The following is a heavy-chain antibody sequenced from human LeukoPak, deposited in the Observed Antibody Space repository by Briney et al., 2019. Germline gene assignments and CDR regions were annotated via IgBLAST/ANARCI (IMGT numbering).Heavy chain of an antibody. CDR2: IYYSGST. Sequence: SETLSLTCPVSGGSMGSSSYYWGWIRQPPGKGLEWIGSIYYSGSTYYNPSLKSRVTISVDTSKNQFSLKLSSVTAADTAVYYCARGGPRGGNFDYWGQGTLVTVSS. V-gene: IGHV4-39*07. CDR3: ARGGPRGGNFDY. CDR1: GGSMGSSSYY. J-gene: IGHJ4*02. D-gene: IGHD2-15*01.